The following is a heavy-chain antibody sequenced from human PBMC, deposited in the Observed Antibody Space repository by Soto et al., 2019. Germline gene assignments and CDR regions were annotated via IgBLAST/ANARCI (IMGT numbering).Heavy chain of an antibody. Sequence: SETLSLTCTVSGGSISSYYWSWIRQPPGKGLEWIGYIYYSGSTNYNPSLKSRVTISVDTSKNQFSLKLSSVTAADTAVYYCARTEVLLRAFDIWGQGTMVTVSS. J-gene: IGHJ3*02. CDR3: ARTEVLLRAFDI. V-gene: IGHV4-59*08. CDR2: IYYSGST. D-gene: IGHD2-15*01. CDR1: GGSISSYY.